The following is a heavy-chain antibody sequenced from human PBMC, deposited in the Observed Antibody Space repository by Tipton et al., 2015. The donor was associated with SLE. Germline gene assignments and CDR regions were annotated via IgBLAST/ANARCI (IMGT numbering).Heavy chain of an antibody. D-gene: IGHD3-16*01. CDR1: GGSISSGSYY. J-gene: IGHJ6*03. V-gene: IGHV4-61*02. Sequence: TLSLTCTVSGGSISSGSYYWSWIRQPAGKGLEWIGRIYTSGSTNYNPSLKSRVTISVDTSKNQFSLKLSSVTAADTAVYYCARGGGDPWYYYMDVWGKGTTVTVSS. CDR3: ARGGGDPWYYYMDV. CDR2: IYTSGST.